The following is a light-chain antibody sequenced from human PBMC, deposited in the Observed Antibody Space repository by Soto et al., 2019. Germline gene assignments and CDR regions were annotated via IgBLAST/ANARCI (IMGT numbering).Light chain of an antibody. V-gene: IGKV1-33*01. Sequence: DIQMTQSPSSLSASVGDRVTITCQASQDISNYLSWSQHKPGKPPKLLIYEASSLQTGVPSRFSGSGSGTHFTFTISSLQPEDIATYYCQHYDNLPYTFGRGTKLEIK. CDR3: QHYDNLPYT. CDR2: EAS. J-gene: IGKJ2*01. CDR1: QDISNY.